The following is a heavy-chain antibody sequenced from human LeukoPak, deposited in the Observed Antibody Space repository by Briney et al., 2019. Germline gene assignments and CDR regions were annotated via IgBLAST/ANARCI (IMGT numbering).Heavy chain of an antibody. D-gene: IGHD6-19*01. V-gene: IGHV1-2*04. CDR3: ASESVAGSSGPPYFQH. CDR1: GYTFTGYY. J-gene: IGHJ1*01. CDR2: INPNSGGT. Sequence: GASVKVSCKASGYTFTGYYMHWVRQAPGQGLEWMGWINPNSGGTNYAQKFQGWVTMTRDTSISTAYMELSRLRSDDTAVYYCASESVAGSSGPPYFQHWGQGTLVTVSS.